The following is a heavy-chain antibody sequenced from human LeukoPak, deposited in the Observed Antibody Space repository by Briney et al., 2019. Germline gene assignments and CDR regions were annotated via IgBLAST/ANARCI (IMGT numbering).Heavy chain of an antibody. CDR3: AKGGRVPAAQFDP. D-gene: IGHD2-2*01. Sequence: GGSLRLSCEGSGFKVRDYAMTWVRQAPGKGLEWVSSISVSGGSTDFADSVKGRFTISRDNSKNTLYLQMNSLRAEDTAVYYCAKGGRVPAAQFDPWGQGTLVTVSS. V-gene: IGHV3-23*01. CDR1: GFKVRDYA. CDR2: ISVSGGST. J-gene: IGHJ5*02.